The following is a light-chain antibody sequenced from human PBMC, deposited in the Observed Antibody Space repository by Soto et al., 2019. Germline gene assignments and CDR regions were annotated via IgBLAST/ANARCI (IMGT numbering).Light chain of an antibody. CDR1: QGIGIY. J-gene: IGKJ3*01. V-gene: IGKV1-16*02. CDR2: AAS. CDR3: QQYNSYPFT. Sequence: IQMTQSPSSLSASVGDRVTITCRASQGIGIYLAWFQQKPGKAPESLIYAASSLQSGVPSKFSGSGSGTDFTLTISSLQPEDFATYYCQQYNSYPFTFGPGTKVDIK.